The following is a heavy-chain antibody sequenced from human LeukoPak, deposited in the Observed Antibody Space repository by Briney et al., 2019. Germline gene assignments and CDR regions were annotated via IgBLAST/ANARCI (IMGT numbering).Heavy chain of an antibody. CDR2: IWYDGSNK. CDR1: GFTFSSYG. D-gene: IGHD4-23*01. CDR3: AREYDGGNPYYYYGMDV. J-gene: IGHJ6*02. V-gene: IGHV3-33*01. Sequence: GGSLRLSCAASGFTFSSYGMHWVRQAPGKGLEWEAVIWYDGSNKYYADSVKGRFTISRDNSKNTLYLQMNSLRAEDTAVYYCAREYDGGNPYYYYGMDVWGQGTTVTVSS.